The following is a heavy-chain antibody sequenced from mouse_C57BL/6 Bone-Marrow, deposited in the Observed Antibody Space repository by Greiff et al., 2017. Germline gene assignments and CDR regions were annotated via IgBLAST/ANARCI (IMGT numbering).Heavy chain of an antibody. J-gene: IGHJ4*01. V-gene: IGHV1-76*01. D-gene: IGHD2-1*01. CDR3: ATDYGNYVGYAMDY. Sequence: VMLVESGAELVRPGASVKLSCKASGYTFTDYYINWVKQRPGQGLEWIARIYPGSGNTYYNEKFKGKATLTAEKSSSTAYMQLSSLTSEDSAVYFCATDYGNYVGYAMDYWGQGTSVTVSS. CDR2: IYPGSGNT. CDR1: GYTFTDYY.